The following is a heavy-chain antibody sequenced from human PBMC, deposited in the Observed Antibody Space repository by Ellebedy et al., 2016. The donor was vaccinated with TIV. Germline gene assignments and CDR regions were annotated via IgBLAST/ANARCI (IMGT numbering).Heavy chain of an antibody. Sequence: PGGSLRLSCAASGFTFHSYGMHWVRQAPGKGLEWVTFIRYDGSDKYYADSVKGRFTVSRDNSKNTLTLLMNSLRLEDTAVYYCAKVLFAFGEFESPFYPWGQGTLVIVSS. J-gene: IGHJ5*02. CDR1: GFTFHSYG. CDR3: AKVLFAFGEFESPFYP. CDR2: IRYDGSDK. D-gene: IGHD3-10*01. V-gene: IGHV3-30*02.